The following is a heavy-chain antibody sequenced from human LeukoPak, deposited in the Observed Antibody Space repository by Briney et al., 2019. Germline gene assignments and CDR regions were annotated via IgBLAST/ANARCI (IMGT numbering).Heavy chain of an antibody. CDR1: GFTFSSYS. CDR3: ARQTGYSSGWYFVSYYYYYMDV. V-gene: IGHV3-21*01. D-gene: IGHD6-19*01. Sequence: GGSLRLSCAASGFTFSSYSMNWVRQAPGKGLEWVSSISSSSSYIYYADSVKGRFTISRDNAKNSLYLQMNSLRAEDTAVYYCARQTGYSSGWYFVSYYYYYMDVWGKGTTVTISS. CDR2: ISSSSSYI. J-gene: IGHJ6*03.